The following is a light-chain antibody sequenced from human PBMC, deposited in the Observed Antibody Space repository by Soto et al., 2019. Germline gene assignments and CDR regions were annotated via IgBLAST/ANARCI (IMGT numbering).Light chain of an antibody. Sequence: QSVLTQPASVSRSPEQSITISCTGNSSDVGGYNYVSWYQHHPGKAPKLIIYDVSNRPSGVSIRFSASKSDNTASLTISGLQPEDEADYHCSSYTTSNTRQIVFGTGTKVTVL. V-gene: IGLV2-14*03. CDR1: SSDVGGYNY. CDR3: SSYTTSNTRQIV. J-gene: IGLJ1*01. CDR2: DVS.